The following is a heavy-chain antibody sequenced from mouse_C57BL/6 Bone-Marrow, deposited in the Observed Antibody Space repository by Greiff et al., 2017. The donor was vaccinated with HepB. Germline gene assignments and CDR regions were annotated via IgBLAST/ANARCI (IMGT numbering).Heavy chain of an antibody. D-gene: IGHD1-1*01. V-gene: IGHV1-62-2*01. Sequence: VQLQQSGAELVKPGASVKLSCKASGYTFTEYTIHWVKQRSGQGLEWIGWFYPGSGSIKYNEKFKDKATLTADKSSSTVYMELSRLTSEDSAVYFCARHEEGYYGSSYGAMDYWGQGTSVTVSS. CDR1: GYTFTEYT. CDR2: FYPGSGSI. J-gene: IGHJ4*01. CDR3: ARHEEGYYGSSYGAMDY.